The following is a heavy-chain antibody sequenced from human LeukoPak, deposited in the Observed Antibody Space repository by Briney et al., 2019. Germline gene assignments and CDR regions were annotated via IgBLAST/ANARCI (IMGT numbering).Heavy chain of an antibody. J-gene: IGHJ4*02. D-gene: IGHD3-22*01. CDR3: ARGPYYYDSSGYAGVLFDY. V-gene: IGHV4-59*01. Sequence: PSETLSLTCTVSGGSISSYYWSWIRQPPGKGLEWIGYIYYSGSTNYNPSLKSRVTISVDTSKNQFSLKLSSVTAADTAVYYCARGPYYYDSSGYAGVLFDYWGQGTLVTVSS. CDR2: IYYSGST. CDR1: GGSISSYY.